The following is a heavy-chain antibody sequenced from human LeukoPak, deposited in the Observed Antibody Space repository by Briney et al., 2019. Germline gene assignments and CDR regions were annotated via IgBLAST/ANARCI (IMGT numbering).Heavy chain of an antibody. CDR2: IKQDGSEK. V-gene: IGHV3-7*01. D-gene: IGHD2-15*01. CDR3: TRVNPLLAPGAFDI. Sequence: GGSLRLSCAASGFIFNNYWMTWVRQAPGKGLAWVANIKQDGSEKYYVDSVKGRFTISRDNVKNLLSLQMSSLRGEDTAVYFCTRVNPLLAPGAFDIWGQGTMVAVSS. CDR1: GFIFNNYW. J-gene: IGHJ3*02.